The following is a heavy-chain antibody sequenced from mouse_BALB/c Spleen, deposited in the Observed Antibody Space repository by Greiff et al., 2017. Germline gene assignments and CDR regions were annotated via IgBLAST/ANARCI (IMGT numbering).Heavy chain of an antibody. J-gene: IGHJ3*01. Sequence: EVNVVESGGGLVKPGGSLKLSCAASGFTFSDYYMYWVRQTPEKRLEWVATISDGGSYTYYPDSVKGRFTISRDNAKNNLYLQMSSLKSEDTAMYYCARDRGGYYGFAYWGQGTLVTVSA. CDR2: ISDGGSYT. CDR1: GFTFSDYY. D-gene: IGHD2-3*01. V-gene: IGHV5-4*02. CDR3: ARDRGGYYGFAY.